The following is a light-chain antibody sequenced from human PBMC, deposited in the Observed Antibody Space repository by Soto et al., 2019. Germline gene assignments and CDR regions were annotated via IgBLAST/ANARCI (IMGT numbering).Light chain of an antibody. Sequence: DIQLTQSPSFLSASVGDRVTITCRASQATGSYLAWYQQKSGRAPQLLIHSASTLHSGVPSRFSGSGSGTEFTLTISSLQPEDFATYYCQQLSGYPRTSGQGTKLEIK. CDR3: QQLSGYPRT. J-gene: IGKJ2*01. CDR2: SAS. V-gene: IGKV1-9*01. CDR1: QATGSY.